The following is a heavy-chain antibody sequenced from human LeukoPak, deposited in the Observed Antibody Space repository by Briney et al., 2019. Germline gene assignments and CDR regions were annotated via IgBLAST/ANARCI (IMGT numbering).Heavy chain of an antibody. CDR3: AKDLWFGELLYFDY. V-gene: IGHV3-23*01. J-gene: IGHJ4*02. Sequence: GGSLRLSCAASGFTFSSYAMSWVRQAPGKGLELVSAISGSGGSTYYADSVKGRFTISRDNSKHTLYLQMNSLRAEDTAVYYCAKDLWFGELLYFDYWGRGTLVTVSS. D-gene: IGHD3-10*01. CDR1: GFTFSSYA. CDR2: ISGSGGST.